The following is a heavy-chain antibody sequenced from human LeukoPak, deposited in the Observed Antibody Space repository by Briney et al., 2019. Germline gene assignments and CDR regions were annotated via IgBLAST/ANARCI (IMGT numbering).Heavy chain of an antibody. Sequence: SETLSLTCAVYAGSFSGYYWSWIRQPPGKGLEWIGEINHSGSTNYNPSLKSRVTISVDTSKNQFSLKLSSVTAADTAVYYCARVVGWMVRGVVDYWGQGTLVTVSS. CDR2: INHSGST. CDR3: ARVVGWMVRGVVDY. D-gene: IGHD3-10*01. V-gene: IGHV4-34*01. J-gene: IGHJ4*02. CDR1: AGSFSGYY.